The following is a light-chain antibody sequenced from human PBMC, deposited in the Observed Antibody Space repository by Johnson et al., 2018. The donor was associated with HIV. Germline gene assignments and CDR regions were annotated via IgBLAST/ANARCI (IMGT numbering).Light chain of an antibody. V-gene: IGLV1-51*01. CDR3: GTWDSSLRVGF. CDR1: SSNIGNNY. J-gene: IGLJ1*01. Sequence: QSVLTQPPSVSAAPGQKVTISCSGRSSNIGNNYVSWYQQLPGKAPKLFIYDNNKRPSGIPDRFSGSKSGTSATLGITGLQTGDEADYYCGTWDSSLRVGFFGTGSKVTVL. CDR2: DNN.